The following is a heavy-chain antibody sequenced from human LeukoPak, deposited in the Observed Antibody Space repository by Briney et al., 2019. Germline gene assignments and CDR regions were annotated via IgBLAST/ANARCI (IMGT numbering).Heavy chain of an antibody. V-gene: IGHV3-7*01. J-gene: IGHJ4*02. Sequence: GGSLRLSCITSGFTFSSYWMSWVRQAPGKGLEWVANIKPDGSERYYVDSVKGRFTISRDNAKNSLYLQMSSLRAEDTAVYYCARDSSPTVTTTDDYWGQGTLVTVSS. CDR1: GFTFSSYW. CDR2: IKPDGSER. D-gene: IGHD4-17*01. CDR3: ARDSSPTVTTTDDY.